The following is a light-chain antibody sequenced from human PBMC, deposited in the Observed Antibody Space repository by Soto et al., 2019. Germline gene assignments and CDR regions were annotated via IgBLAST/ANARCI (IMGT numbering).Light chain of an antibody. J-gene: IGLJ3*02. CDR3: CSYAGIYTWV. CDR2: DVN. CDR1: SSDVGNYNY. Sequence: QSALTQPRSVSGSPGQSVTISCTGTSSDVGNYNYVSWYQQHPGKAPKVMIYDVNKWPSGVPDRFSGSKSGNTASLTISGLQAEDEADYYCCSYAGIYTWVFGGGTKLTVL. V-gene: IGLV2-11*01.